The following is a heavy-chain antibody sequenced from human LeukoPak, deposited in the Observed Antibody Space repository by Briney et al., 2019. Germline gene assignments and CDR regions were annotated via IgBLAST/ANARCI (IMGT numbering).Heavy chain of an antibody. V-gene: IGHV3-64D*06. CDR2: FSSNGDNT. CDR1: GFPFNTYA. J-gene: IGHJ3*01. Sequence: PGGSLRLSCSASGFPFNTYAIHWVRQAPGKGLEYVAGFSSNGDNTDFADSAKGRFTISRDNSKSTLFLQMNSLRAEDTAVYFCTRDSALLGVAFDLWGQGTVVTVSS. D-gene: IGHD2-15*01. CDR3: TRDSALLGVAFDL.